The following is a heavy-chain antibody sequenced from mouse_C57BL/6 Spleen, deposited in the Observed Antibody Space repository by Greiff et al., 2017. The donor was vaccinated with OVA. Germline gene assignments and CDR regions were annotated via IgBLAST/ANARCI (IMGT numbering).Heavy chain of an antibody. CDR1: GFNIKDDY. Sequence: EVQLQQSGAELVRPGASVKLSCTASGFNIKDDYMHWVKQRPEQGLEWIGWIDPENGDTEYASKFQGKATITADTSSNTAYLQLSILTSEDTAVYYCTPTMVSYWYFDVWGTGTTVTVSS. J-gene: IGHJ1*03. CDR3: TPTMVSYWYFDV. D-gene: IGHD2-9*01. CDR2: IDPENGDT. V-gene: IGHV14-4*01.